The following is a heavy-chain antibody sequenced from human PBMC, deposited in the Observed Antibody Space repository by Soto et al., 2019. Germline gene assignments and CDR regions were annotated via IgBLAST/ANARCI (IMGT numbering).Heavy chain of an antibody. D-gene: IGHD1-1*01. J-gene: IGHJ4*02. CDR2: TIPAFGTA. Sequence: QVHLVQSGAEVKSPGSAVKVSCKVSGAGDTFSNYGLNWMRQAPGQGLEWMGGTIPAFGTANYAQKFQGRVTMTADTSTTPAYMELGSLRSDDTAVYYCWRHDKTALPPLDSWGQGTLVSVSS. CDR1: GAGDTFSNYG. V-gene: IGHV1-69*06. CDR3: WRHDKTALPPLDS.